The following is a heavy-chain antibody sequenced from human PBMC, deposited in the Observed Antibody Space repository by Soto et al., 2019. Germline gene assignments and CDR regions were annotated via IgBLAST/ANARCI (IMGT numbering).Heavy chain of an antibody. J-gene: IGHJ4*02. D-gene: IGHD6-13*01. CDR2: ISGGGAI. Sequence: PGGSLRLSCAASGFTFNNYAMSWVRQAPGKGLQWVSTISGGGAIYYADSVKGRFTISRDNSKNTLYLQMNSLRAEDTAVYYCAKEVRFTASAGPFDYWGQGTLVTVSS. CDR1: GFTFNNYA. CDR3: AKEVRFTASAGPFDY. V-gene: IGHV3-23*01.